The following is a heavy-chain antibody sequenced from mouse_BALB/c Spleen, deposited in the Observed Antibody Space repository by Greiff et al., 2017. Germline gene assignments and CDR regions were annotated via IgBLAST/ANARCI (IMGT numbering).Heavy chain of an antibody. CDR3: TAFYYGSSWGFAY. Sequence: QVQLKQSGAELVKPGASVKLSCKASGYTFTSYYMYWVKQRPGQGLEWIGEINHSNGGTNFNEKFKSKATLTVDKSSSTAYMQLSSLTSEDSAVYYCTAFYYGSSWGFAYWGQGTLVTVSA. CDR2: INHSNGGT. D-gene: IGHD1-1*01. CDR1: GYTFTSYY. V-gene: IGHV1S81*02. J-gene: IGHJ3*01.